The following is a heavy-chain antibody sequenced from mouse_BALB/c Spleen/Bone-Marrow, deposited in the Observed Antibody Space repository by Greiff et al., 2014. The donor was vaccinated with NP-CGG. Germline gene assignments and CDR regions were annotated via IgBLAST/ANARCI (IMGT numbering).Heavy chain of an antibody. Sequence: EVQLQQSGAELVKPGASVMLSCTASGFNIKDTYMYWVKQRPEQGLEWIGRIDPANGNTKYDPRFQGKATITADTSSNTAYLQRNSLTSEDTAVYYCARSSPDYDMDYWGQGTSVTVSS. CDR2: IDPANGNT. J-gene: IGHJ4*01. V-gene: IGHV14-3*02. CDR1: GFNIKDTY. CDR3: ARSSPDYDMDY. D-gene: IGHD6-1*01.